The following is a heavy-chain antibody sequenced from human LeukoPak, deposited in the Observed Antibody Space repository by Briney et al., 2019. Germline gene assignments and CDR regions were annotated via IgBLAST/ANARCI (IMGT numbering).Heavy chain of an antibody. Sequence: PSETLSLTCTVSGYSISSGYYWGWIRQPPGKGLEWIGEIYHSGSTYYNPSLKSRVTISVDKSRNQFSLKLSSVTAADTALYYCARWGATNGGHDFWGQGTLVTVSS. CDR1: GYSISSGYY. V-gene: IGHV4-38-2*02. D-gene: IGHD1-26*01. CDR2: IYHSGST. CDR3: ARWGATNGGHDF. J-gene: IGHJ4*02.